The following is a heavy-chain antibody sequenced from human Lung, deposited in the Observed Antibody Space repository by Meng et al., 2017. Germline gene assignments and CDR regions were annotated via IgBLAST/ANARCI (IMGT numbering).Heavy chain of an antibody. D-gene: IGHD2-15*01. CDR2: ISSSSA. Sequence: EVQLVVSGGGLVKHGGSLRLFCAASGFTSSSYSMNWVRQAPGKGLEWVSSISSSSAYADSVKGRFTISRDNAKNSLYLQMNSLRAEDTAVYYCARGRVVVAATPSDYWGQGTLVTVSS. CDR1: GFTSSSYS. V-gene: IGHV3-21*01. CDR3: ARGRVVVAATPSDY. J-gene: IGHJ4*02.